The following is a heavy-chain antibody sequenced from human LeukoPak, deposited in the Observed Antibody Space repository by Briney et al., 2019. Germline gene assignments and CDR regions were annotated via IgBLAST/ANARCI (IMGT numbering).Heavy chain of an antibody. CDR2: INHSGST. CDR3: ARVTAVAGTILFDY. V-gene: IGHV4-34*01. D-gene: IGHD6-19*01. CDR1: GGSFSGYY. J-gene: IGHJ4*02. Sequence: SETLSLTCAVYGGSFSGYYWSWIRQPPGKGLEWIGEINHSGSTNYNPSLKSRVTISVDTSKNQFSLKLSSVTAADTAVYYCARVTAVAGTILFDYWGQGTLVTVSS.